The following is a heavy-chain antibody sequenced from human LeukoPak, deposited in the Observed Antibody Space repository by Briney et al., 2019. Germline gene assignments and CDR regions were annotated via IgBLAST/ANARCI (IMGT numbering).Heavy chain of an antibody. CDR2: IYYSGSS. CDR1: GGAINNGGYY. D-gene: IGHD5-24*01. Sequence: PSETLSLTCTVSGGAINNGGYYWSWIRQHPVKGLEWIGYIYYSGSSYYNPSLRSRVTISVDTSKNHFSLKLSSVTAADTAVYYCARNRNGYNSFDYWGQGTLVTVSS. V-gene: IGHV4-31*03. J-gene: IGHJ4*02. CDR3: ARNRNGYNSFDY.